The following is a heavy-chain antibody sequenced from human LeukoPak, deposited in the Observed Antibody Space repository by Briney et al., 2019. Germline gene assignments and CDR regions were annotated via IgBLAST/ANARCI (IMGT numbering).Heavy chain of an antibody. V-gene: IGHV3-48*04. CDR3: ARGTEMATRRFYYYYYMDV. Sequence: GGSLRLSCAASGFTFSSYAMSWVRQAPGKGLEWVSYISSSSSTIYYADSVKGRFTISRDNAKNSLYLQMNSLRAEDTAVYYCARGTEMATRRFYYYYYMDVWGKGTTVTVSS. CDR1: GFTFSSYA. CDR2: ISSSSSTI. J-gene: IGHJ6*03. D-gene: IGHD5-24*01.